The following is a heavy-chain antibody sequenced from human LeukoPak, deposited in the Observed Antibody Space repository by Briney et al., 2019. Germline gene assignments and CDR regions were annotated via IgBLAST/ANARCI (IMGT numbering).Heavy chain of an antibody. CDR1: GFTSSSYA. Sequence: GGSLRLSCAASGFTSSSYAMHWVRQAPGKGLEWVAVISYDGSNKYYADSVKGRFTISRDNSKNTLYLQMNSLRAEDTAVYYCARDHGSGSYYPDYWGQGTLVTVSS. V-gene: IGHV3-30-3*01. D-gene: IGHD3-10*01. J-gene: IGHJ4*02. CDR2: ISYDGSNK. CDR3: ARDHGSGSYYPDY.